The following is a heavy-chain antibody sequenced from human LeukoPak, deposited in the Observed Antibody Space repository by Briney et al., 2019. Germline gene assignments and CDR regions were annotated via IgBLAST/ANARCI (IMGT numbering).Heavy chain of an antibody. D-gene: IGHD6-13*01. J-gene: IGHJ4*02. CDR2: IYYSGST. V-gene: IGHV4-59*01. Sequence: SETLSLTCTVSGGSISSYYWSWIRQPPGKGLEWIGYIYYSGSTNYNPSLKSRVTISVDTSKNQFSLKLSSVTAADTAVYYCARVQGYSSSWYPGAFDYWGQGTLVTDSS. CDR1: GGSISSYY. CDR3: ARVQGYSSSWYPGAFDY.